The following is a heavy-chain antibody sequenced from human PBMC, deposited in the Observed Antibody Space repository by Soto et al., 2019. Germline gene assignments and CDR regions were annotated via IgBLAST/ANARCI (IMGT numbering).Heavy chain of an antibody. CDR2: IIPIFGTA. CDR3: ARSQGGSSSLDIYYYSYYGMDV. Sequence: QVQLVQSGAEVKKPGSSVKVSCKAPGGTFSSYAISWVRQAPGQGLEWMGGIIPIFGTANYAQKFQGRVTITADESTSTGYMELSSMRPEDTAVYYCARSQGGSSSLDIYYYSYYGMDVWGKGTTVTVSS. J-gene: IGHJ6*04. D-gene: IGHD2-15*01. CDR1: GGTFSSYA. V-gene: IGHV1-69*01.